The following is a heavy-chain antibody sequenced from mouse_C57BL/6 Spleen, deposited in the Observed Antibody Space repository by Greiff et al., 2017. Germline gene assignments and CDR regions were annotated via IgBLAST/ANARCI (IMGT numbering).Heavy chain of an antibody. D-gene: IGHD1-1*01. J-gene: IGHJ2*01. CDR3: ARPGSSLDD. V-gene: IGHV14-3*01. Sequence: EVQLQQSVAELVRPGASVKLSCTASGFTIKNSYMHWVKQRPEQGLEWIGRIDPATGNTKYAPKFQGKATITAYTSSNTAYLQLSSLTSEDTAIYYCARPGSSLDDWGQGTTLTVSS. CDR1: GFTIKNSY. CDR2: IDPATGNT.